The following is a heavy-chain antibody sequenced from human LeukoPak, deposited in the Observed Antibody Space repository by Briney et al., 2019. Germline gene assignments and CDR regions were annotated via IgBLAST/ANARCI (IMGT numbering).Heavy chain of an antibody. CDR3: TRSGYRHPYHFDS. CDR1: GFSVRTTY. Sequence: GGSLSLSCAASGFSVRTTYMSWVRQAPGKRLEWVSVLYTGGGTDHADSVKGRFTISRDNSKNTLSLQMNSLRVEDTAIYYCTRSGYRHPYHFDSWGQGTLVTVSS. D-gene: IGHD3-22*01. V-gene: IGHV3-53*01. CDR2: LYTGGGT. J-gene: IGHJ4*02.